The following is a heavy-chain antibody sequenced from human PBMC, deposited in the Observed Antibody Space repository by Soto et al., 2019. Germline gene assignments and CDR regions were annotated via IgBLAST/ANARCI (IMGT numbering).Heavy chain of an antibody. CDR2: IYYSGST. V-gene: IGHV4-59*08. CDR3: ARLKQWLVLDY. Sequence: SETLSLTCTVSGGSISSYYWSWIRQPPGKGLEWIGYIYYSGSTNYNPSLKSRVTISVDTSKNQFSLKLSSVTAADTAVYYCARLKQWLVLDYWGQGTLVTVSS. D-gene: IGHD6-19*01. J-gene: IGHJ4*02. CDR1: GGSISSYY.